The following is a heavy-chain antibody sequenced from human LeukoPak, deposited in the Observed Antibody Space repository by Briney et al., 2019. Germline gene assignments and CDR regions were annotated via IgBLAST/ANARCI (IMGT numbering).Heavy chain of an antibody. V-gene: IGHV1-69*06. CDR1: GGTFSSYA. CDR3: ARAPHIVATSPYYYYMDV. Sequence: ASVKVSCKASGGTFSSYAISWVRQAPGQGLEWMGGIIPIFGTTNYAQKFQGRVTITADKSTSTAYMELSSLRSEDTAVYYCARAPHIVATSPYYYYMDVWGKGTTVTVSS. CDR2: IIPIFGTT. J-gene: IGHJ6*03. D-gene: IGHD5-12*01.